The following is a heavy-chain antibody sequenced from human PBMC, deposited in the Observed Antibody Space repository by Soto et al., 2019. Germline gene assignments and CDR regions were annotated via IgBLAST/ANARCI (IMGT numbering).Heavy chain of an antibody. V-gene: IGHV3-9*01. CDR1: GFTFDDYA. CDR3: AKGYSGYDLNYYYGMDV. J-gene: IGHJ6*02. CDR2: ISWNSGSI. D-gene: IGHD5-12*01. Sequence: GGSLRLSCAASGFTFDDYAMHWVRQAPGKGLEWVSGISWNSGSIGYADSVKGRFTISRDNAKNSLYLQMNSLRAEDTALYYCAKGYSGYDLNYYYGMDVWGQGTTVTVSS.